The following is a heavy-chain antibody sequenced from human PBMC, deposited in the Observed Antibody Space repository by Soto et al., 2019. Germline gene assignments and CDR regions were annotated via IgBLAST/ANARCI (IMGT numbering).Heavy chain of an antibody. D-gene: IGHD6-19*01. Sequence: GESLKISCKGSGYTFTSYVISWVRQAPVQGLEWMGWISAYNGNTNYAQKLQGRVTMTKDTSTSTAYMELRSLRSDDTAVYYCARDRSIAVAGTLDYWGQGTLVTVSS. J-gene: IGHJ4*02. CDR2: ISAYNGNT. V-gene: IGHV1-18*01. CDR3: ARDRSIAVAGTLDY. CDR1: GYTFTSYV.